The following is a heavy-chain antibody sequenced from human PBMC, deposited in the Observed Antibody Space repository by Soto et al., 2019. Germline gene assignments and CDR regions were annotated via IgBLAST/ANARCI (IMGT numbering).Heavy chain of an antibody. CDR1: GYTFTSYG. Sequence: ASVKVSCKASGYTFTSYGINWVRQATGQGLEWMGWMNPTSGNTGYTQKFQGRVTMTRDTSISTAYMELSSLRSEDTAVYYCARRPPGYSSGWYIMAFDIWGQGTMVT. J-gene: IGHJ3*02. CDR2: MNPTSGNT. D-gene: IGHD6-19*01. V-gene: IGHV1-8*01. CDR3: ARRPPGYSSGWYIMAFDI.